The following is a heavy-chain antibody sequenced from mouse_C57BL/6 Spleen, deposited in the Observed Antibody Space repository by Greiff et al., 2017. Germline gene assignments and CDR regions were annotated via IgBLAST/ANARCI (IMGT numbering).Heavy chain of an antibody. D-gene: IGHD1-1*01. J-gene: IGHJ2*01. CDR3: ARREVITTVVATRNFDY. CDR1: GYTFTSYW. Sequence: QVQLQQPGAELVKPGASVKLSCKASGYTFTSYWMQWVQQRPGQGLEWIGEIDPSDSYTNYNQKFKGKATLTVDTSSSTAYMQLSSLTSEDSAVYYCARREVITTVVATRNFDYWGQGTTLTVSS. V-gene: IGHV1-50*01. CDR2: IDPSDSYT.